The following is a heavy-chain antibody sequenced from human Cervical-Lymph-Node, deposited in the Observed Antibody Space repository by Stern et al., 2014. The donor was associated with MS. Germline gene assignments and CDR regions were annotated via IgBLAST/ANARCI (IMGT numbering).Heavy chain of an antibody. CDR2: ISPKTGSA. D-gene: IGHD1-26*01. V-gene: IGHV1-2*02. CDR3: ARDRGSYSDY. Sequence: EKMVASGAEVERPGASVKVCCKGSGYNFTAYFLHWGRQAPGQGLEWMGWISPKTGSATYAQKFQDRVTMTRDTSINTGYMEVSSLRSDDTAVYYCARDRGSYSDYWGQGTLVAVSS. J-gene: IGHJ4*02. CDR1: GYNFTAYF.